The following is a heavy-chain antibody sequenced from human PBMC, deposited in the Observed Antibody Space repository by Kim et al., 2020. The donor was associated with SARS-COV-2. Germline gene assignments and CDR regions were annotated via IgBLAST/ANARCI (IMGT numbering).Heavy chain of an antibody. Sequence: GGSLRLSCVASGFTFSNARMRWVRQASGKGLEWVGRIKSKSDGWTAAYAASVKDRFTISRDDSESTVYLQMNSLKIEDTGVYYCTRDLRQDLTLDYSVQG. CDR2: IKSKSDGWTA. CDR1: GFTFSNAR. J-gene: IGHJ4*02. CDR3: TRDLRQDLTLDY. V-gene: IGHV3-15*01.